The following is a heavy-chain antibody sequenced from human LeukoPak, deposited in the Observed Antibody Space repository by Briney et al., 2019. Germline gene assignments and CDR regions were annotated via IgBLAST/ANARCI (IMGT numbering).Heavy chain of an antibody. Sequence: GGSLRLSCAASGFTFSSYWMDWVRQAPGKGLEWVAVISYDGSNKYYADSVKGRFTISRDNSKNTLYLQMNSLRAEDTAVYYCASRTVTTFRSYDYWGQGTLVTVSS. D-gene: IGHD4-17*01. J-gene: IGHJ4*02. CDR2: ISYDGSNK. CDR3: ASRTVTTFRSYDY. CDR1: GFTFSSYW. V-gene: IGHV3-30-3*01.